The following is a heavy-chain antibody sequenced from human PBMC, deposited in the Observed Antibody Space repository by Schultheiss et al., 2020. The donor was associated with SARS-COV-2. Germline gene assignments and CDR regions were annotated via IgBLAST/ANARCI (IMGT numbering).Heavy chain of an antibody. Sequence: GGSLRLSCAASGFTFSSYAMHWVRQAPGKGLEWVAVISYDGSNKYYADSVKGRFTISRDNSKNTLYLQMNSLRAEDTAVYYCAREPTGGGMDVWGQGTTVTVSS. CDR3: AREPTGGGMDV. D-gene: IGHD1-14*01. CDR2: ISYDGSNK. V-gene: IGHV3-30-3*01. CDR1: GFTFSSYA. J-gene: IGHJ6*02.